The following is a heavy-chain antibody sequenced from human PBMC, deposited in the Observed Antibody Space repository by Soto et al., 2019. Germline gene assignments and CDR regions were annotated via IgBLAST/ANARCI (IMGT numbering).Heavy chain of an antibody. CDR2: INSDGSST. D-gene: IGHD3-10*01. Sequence: GGSLRLSCAASGFTFSSYWMHWVRQAPGKGLVWVSRINSDGSSTSYADSVKGRFTISRDNAKNTLYLQMNSLRAEDTAVYYCARDIALTMVRGADDAFDIWGQGTMVTVSS. V-gene: IGHV3-74*01. J-gene: IGHJ3*02. CDR3: ARDIALTMVRGADDAFDI. CDR1: GFTFSSYW.